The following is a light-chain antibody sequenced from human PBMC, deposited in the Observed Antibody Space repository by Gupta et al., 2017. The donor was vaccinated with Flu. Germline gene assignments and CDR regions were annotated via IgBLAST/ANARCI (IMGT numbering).Light chain of an antibody. V-gene: IGKV3-20*01. CDR3: QQYGSLWT. Sequence: ELVLTQSPGTLSLSPGERATLSCRASQSVSSSYLDWYQQKPGQAPRLLIYGASSRDTGIPDRFSGSGSGTDFTLTISRLEPEDFAVYYCQQYGSLWTFGQGTKVEIK. CDR1: QSVSSSY. CDR2: GAS. J-gene: IGKJ1*01.